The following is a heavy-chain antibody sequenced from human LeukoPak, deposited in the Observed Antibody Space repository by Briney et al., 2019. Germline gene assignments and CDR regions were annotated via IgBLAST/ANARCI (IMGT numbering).Heavy chain of an antibody. CDR2: ISSSNKTI. CDR3: ARDQGIFDY. J-gene: IGHJ4*02. CDR1: GFTFSSYS. V-gene: IGHV3-48*02. Sequence: GGSLRLSCAASGFTFSSYSMSWVRQAPGKGLEWVSYISSSNKTIYYADSVKGRFTISRDNAKNSLYLQMNSLSDEDSAVYYCARDQGIFDYWGQGTLVTVSS.